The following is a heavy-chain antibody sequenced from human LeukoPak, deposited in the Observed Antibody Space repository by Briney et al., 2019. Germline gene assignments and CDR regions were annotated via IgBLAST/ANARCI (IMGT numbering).Heavy chain of an antibody. CDR3: SSDLYSSGWDSWFDP. J-gene: IGHJ5*02. Sequence: GSVKVSCKASVYTFTAYYLHWVRQAPGQGPEWVGWINPKSGGTKYAPKFQGRVTMTRATSIATAYRRLGSLRSEDPAGYFGSSDLYSSGWDSWFDPCGEGTLVAVSA. CDR1: VYTFTAYY. V-gene: IGHV1-2*02. CDR2: INPKSGGT. D-gene: IGHD6-19*01.